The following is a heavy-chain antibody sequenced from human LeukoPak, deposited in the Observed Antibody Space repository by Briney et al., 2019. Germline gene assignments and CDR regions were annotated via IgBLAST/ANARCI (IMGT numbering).Heavy chain of an antibody. CDR2: IDYSGST. D-gene: IGHD3-16*01. Sequence: SETLSLTCTVSGGSISSYYGSWIRQPPGKGLEWIGYIDYSGSTNYNPSLKSRVTISGDTSKNQFSLKLSSVTAADTAVYYCARATEGYDHYYYYMDVWGKGTTVTVSS. V-gene: IGHV4-59*01. CDR1: GGSISSYY. J-gene: IGHJ6*03. CDR3: ARATEGYDHYYYYMDV.